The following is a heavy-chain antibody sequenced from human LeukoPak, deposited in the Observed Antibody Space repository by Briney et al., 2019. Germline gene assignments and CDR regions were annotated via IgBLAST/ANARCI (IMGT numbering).Heavy chain of an antibody. CDR1: GYSFTSYW. Sequence: GESLKISCQGSGYSFTSYWIGWVRQMPGKGLEWMGIIYPGDSDTRYSPSFQGQVTISADKSISTAYLQWSSLKASDTAMYYCARRGFYCSSGSCGFDYWGQGTLVTVSS. CDR3: ARRGFYCSSGSCGFDY. J-gene: IGHJ4*02. CDR2: IYPGDSDT. D-gene: IGHD2-15*01. V-gene: IGHV5-51*01.